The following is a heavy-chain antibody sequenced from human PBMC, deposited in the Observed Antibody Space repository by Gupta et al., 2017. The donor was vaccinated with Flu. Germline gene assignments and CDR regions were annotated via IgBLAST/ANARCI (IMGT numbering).Heavy chain of an antibody. D-gene: IGHD6-19*01. CDR3: ARGGQWLGTWPY. Sequence: QVQLPESGPGLVKPSETLSLTYTVSNYSISSGYYWGWIRLPPGKGLEWIASIYNSGNTYYNPSLRSRVTISVDTSKNQFSLKLSSVTAADTAIEYCARGGQWLGTWPYWGQGTLVTVSS. CDR1: NYSISSGYY. CDR2: IYNSGNT. J-gene: IGHJ4*02. V-gene: IGHV4-38-2*02.